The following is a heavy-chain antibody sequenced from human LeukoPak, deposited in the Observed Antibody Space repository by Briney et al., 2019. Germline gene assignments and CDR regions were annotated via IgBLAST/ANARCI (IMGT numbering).Heavy chain of an antibody. CDR1: GFTFSSYA. CDR2: ILYDGSKK. CDR3: ARGGEWLDPERTPVDY. J-gene: IGHJ4*02. V-gene: IGHV3-30-3*01. Sequence: GRSLRLSCAASGFTFSSYAMHWVRQAPGKGLEWVAVILYDGSKKYYADSVKGRFTISRDNSKNTLYLQRNSLRAEDTAVYYCARGGEWLDPERTPVDYWGQGTLVTVSS. D-gene: IGHD6-19*01.